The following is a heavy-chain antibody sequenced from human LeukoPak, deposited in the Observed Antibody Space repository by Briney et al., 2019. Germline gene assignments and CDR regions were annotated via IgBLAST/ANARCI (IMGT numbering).Heavy chain of an antibody. CDR2: ISGSGTKI. J-gene: IGHJ5*02. Sequence: PGGSLRLSCIASGFTFSSYSMNWVRQAPGKGLEWVSYISGSGTKIYDADSVKGRFTTSRDNAKNALYLQMSSLRVEDTAVYYCAREPEARGLNWFDPWGQGTLVTVSS. D-gene: IGHD3/OR15-3a*01. V-gene: IGHV3-48*04. CDR1: GFTFSSYS. CDR3: AREPEARGLNWFDP.